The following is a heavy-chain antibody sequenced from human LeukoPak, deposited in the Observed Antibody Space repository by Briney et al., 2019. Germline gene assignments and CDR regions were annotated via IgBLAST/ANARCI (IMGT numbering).Heavy chain of an antibody. Sequence: PGGSLRLSCAASGFTFVNYGFHWVRQAPVKALEWVAFISYNGNQKYGDSVKGGLTISRDNSKNTLYLQMNGLRPEDTAVYYCARDPLDISRWANAFDIWGQGTMVTVSS. V-gene: IGHV3-30-3*01. J-gene: IGHJ3*02. CDR1: GFTFVNYG. D-gene: IGHD2-2*03. CDR2: ISYNGNQ. CDR3: ARDPLDISRWANAFDI.